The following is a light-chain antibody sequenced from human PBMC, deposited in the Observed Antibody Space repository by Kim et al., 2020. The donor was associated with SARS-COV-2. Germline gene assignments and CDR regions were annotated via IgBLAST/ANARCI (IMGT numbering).Light chain of an antibody. V-gene: IGLV4-60*03. J-gene: IGLJ3*02. CDR1: SGNRSYI. CDR3: ETWDSNTRV. CDR2: LEGSGSY. Sequence: SGKLTCTLSSGNRSYIIAWHQQQPGKAPRYLMKLEGSGSYNKGSGVPDRFSGSSSGADRYLTISNLQSEDEADYYCETWDSNTRVFGGGTQLTVL.